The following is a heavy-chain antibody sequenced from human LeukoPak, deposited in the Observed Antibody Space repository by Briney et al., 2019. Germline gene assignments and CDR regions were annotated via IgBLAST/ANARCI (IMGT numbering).Heavy chain of an antibody. V-gene: IGHV5-51*01. CDR3: ARQGVVVPAAMLVRYGMDV. J-gene: IGHJ6*02. CDR2: IYPGDSDT. CDR1: GYSFTSYW. Sequence: GESLQISCKGSGYSFTSYWIGWVRQMPGKGLEWMGIIYPGDSDTRYSPSFQGQVTISADKSISTAYLQWSSLKASDTAMYYCARQGVVVPAAMLVRYGMDVWGQGTTVTVSS. D-gene: IGHD2-2*01.